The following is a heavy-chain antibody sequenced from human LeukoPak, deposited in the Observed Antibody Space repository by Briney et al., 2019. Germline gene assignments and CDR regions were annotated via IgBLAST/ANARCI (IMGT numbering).Heavy chain of an antibody. Sequence: AGGSLRLSCAASGFTFSSYGMHWVRQAPGKGLEWVSVIYSGGSTYCADSVKGRFTISRDNSKNTLYLQMNSLRAEDTAVYYCAKGGVRGVPKYYFDYWGQGTLVTVSS. D-gene: IGHD3-10*01. CDR3: AKGGVRGVPKYYFDY. V-gene: IGHV3-23*03. J-gene: IGHJ4*02. CDR2: IYSGGST. CDR1: GFTFSSYG.